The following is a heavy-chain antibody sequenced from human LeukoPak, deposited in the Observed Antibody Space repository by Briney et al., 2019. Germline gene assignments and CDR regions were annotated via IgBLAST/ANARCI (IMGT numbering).Heavy chain of an antibody. J-gene: IGHJ4*02. Sequence: ASVKVSCEASGYTFTSYDINWVRQATGQGLEWMGWMNPNSGNTGYAQKFQGRVTMTRNTSISTAYMELSSLRSEDTAVYYCARTVVVVPAAMGSYYFDYWGQGTLVTVSS. CDR1: GYTFTSYD. CDR3: ARTVVVVPAAMGSYYFDY. CDR2: MNPNSGNT. D-gene: IGHD2-2*01. V-gene: IGHV1-8*01.